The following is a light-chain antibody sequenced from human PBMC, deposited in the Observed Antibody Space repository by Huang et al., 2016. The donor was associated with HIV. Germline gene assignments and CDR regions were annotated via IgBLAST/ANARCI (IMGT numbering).Light chain of an antibody. CDR1: QSVGIY. V-gene: IGKV3-20*01. CDR3: QQYERPPDT. J-gene: IGKJ3*01. Sequence: EIVLTQSPGTLSLSPGERATLSCRASQSVGIYLAWYQQKPGQAPRLLIYGASTRVTGIPDRFSGGGSGTDFTLSISRLEPEDFAVYYCQQYERPPDTFGPGTIVNIK. CDR2: GAS.